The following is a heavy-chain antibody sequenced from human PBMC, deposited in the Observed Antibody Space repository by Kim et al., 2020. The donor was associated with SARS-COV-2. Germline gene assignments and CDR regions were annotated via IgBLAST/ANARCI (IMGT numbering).Heavy chain of an antibody. V-gene: IGHV7-4-1*02. Sequence: ASVKVSCKASGYTFTSYAMNWVRQAPGQGLEWMGWINTNTGNPTYAQGFTGRFVFSLDTSVSTAYLQISSLKAEDTAVYYCASEVAYYYDSSGSTSAPPGDYWGQGTLVTVSS. CDR2: INTNTGNP. CDR1: GYTFTSYA. CDR3: ASEVAYYYDSSGSTSAPPGDY. J-gene: IGHJ4*02. D-gene: IGHD3-22*01.